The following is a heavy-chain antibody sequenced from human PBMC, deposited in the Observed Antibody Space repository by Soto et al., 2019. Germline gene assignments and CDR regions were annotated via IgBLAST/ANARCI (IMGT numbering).Heavy chain of an antibody. D-gene: IGHD2-2*01. CDR2: INPSGGST. CDR1: GYTFTSYY. Sequence: ASVKVSCKASGYTFTSYYMHWARQAPGQGLEWMGIINPSGGSTSYAQKFQGRVTMTRDTSTSTVYMELSSLRSEDTAVYYCARVYQYQLLLSWFDPWGQGTLVTVSS. J-gene: IGHJ5*02. V-gene: IGHV1-46*03. CDR3: ARVYQYQLLLSWFDP.